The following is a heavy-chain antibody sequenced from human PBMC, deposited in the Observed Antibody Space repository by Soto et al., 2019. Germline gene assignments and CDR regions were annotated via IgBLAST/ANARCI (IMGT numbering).Heavy chain of an antibody. V-gene: IGHV4-39*01. J-gene: IGHJ6*02. CDR2: IYYSGST. CDR3: ARQGVLGSNYYYYGMDV. Sequence: SETLSLTCTVSGGSISSSSYYWGWIRQPPGKGLEWIGSIYYSGSTYYNPSLKSRVTISVDTSKNQFSLKLSSVTAADTAVYYCARQGVLGSNYYYYGMDVWGQGTTVTV. CDR1: GGSISSSSYY. D-gene: IGHD3-16*01.